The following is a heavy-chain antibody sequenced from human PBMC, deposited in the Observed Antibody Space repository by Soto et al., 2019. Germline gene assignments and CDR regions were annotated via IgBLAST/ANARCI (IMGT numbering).Heavy chain of an antibody. CDR1: GYTFTGYY. CDR3: ARVPPWPADTYYGMDV. CDR2: INPNSGGT. Sequence: GASVKVSCKASGYTFTGYYMHWVRQAPGQGLEWMGWINPNSGGTNYAQKFQGWVTMTRDTSISTAYMELSRLRSDDTAVYYCARVPPWPADTYYGMDVWGQGTTVTVS. J-gene: IGHJ6*02. D-gene: IGHD6-19*01. V-gene: IGHV1-2*04.